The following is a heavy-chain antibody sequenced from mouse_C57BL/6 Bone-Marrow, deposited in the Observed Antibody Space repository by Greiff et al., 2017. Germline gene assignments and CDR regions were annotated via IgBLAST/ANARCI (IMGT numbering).Heavy chain of an antibody. CDR1: GYTFTSYW. J-gene: IGHJ2*01. CDR2: IYPTSGRT. V-gene: IGHV1-55*01. Sequence: QVQLQQPGAELVKPGASVKMSCKASGYTFTSYWITWVKQRPGQGLEWIGDIYPTSGRTNYNEKFKSKATLTVDTSSTTASMQLSSLTSEDSAVFYCAVTGPLGRNFDYWGKGTTLTVSS. CDR3: AVTGPLGRNFDY. D-gene: IGHD6-1*01.